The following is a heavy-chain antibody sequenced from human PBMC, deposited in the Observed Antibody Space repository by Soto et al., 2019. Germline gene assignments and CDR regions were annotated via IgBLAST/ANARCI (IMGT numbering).Heavy chain of an antibody. D-gene: IGHD3-22*01. Sequence: PGGSLRLSCAASGFTFSSYGMHWVRQAPGKGLEWVAVISYDGSNKYYADSVKGRFTISRDNSKNTLYLQMNSLRAEDTAVYYCAKDTHYYDSSAPGYWGQGTLVTVSS. J-gene: IGHJ4*02. CDR2: ISYDGSNK. CDR1: GFTFSSYG. CDR3: AKDTHYYDSSAPGY. V-gene: IGHV3-30*18.